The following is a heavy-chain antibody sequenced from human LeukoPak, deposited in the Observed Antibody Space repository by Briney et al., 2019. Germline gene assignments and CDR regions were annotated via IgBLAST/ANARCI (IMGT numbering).Heavy chain of an antibody. V-gene: IGHV3-23*01. CDR3: AKVGVPYYDSSAYFDY. J-gene: IGHJ4*02. D-gene: IGHD3-22*01. CDR1: GFTFSSYA. Sequence: PGGSLRLSCAASGFTFSSYAMSWVRQAPGKGLEWVSAFSGSGGSTYHADSVKGRFTISRDNSKNTLYLQMNSLRAEDTAVYYCAKVGVPYYDSSAYFDYWGQGTLVTVSS. CDR2: FSGSGGST.